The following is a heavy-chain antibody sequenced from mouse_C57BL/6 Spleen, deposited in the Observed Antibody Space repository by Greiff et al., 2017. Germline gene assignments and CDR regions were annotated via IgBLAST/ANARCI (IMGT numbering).Heavy chain of an antibody. CDR2: ISDGGSYT. D-gene: IGHD2-13*01. CDR3: ARGGGLDYAMDY. Sequence: VQLKESGGGLVKPGGSLKLSCAASGFTFSSYAMSWVRQTPEKRLEWVATISDGGSYTYYPDNVKGRFTISRDNAKNNLYLHMSHLKSEDTAMYYCARGGGLDYAMDYWGQGTSVTVSS. V-gene: IGHV5-4*01. CDR1: GFTFSSYA. J-gene: IGHJ4*01.